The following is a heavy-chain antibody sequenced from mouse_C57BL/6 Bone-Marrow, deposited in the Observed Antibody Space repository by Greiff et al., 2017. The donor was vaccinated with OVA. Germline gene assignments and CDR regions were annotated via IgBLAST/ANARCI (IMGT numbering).Heavy chain of an antibody. CDR2: INPYNGGT. Sequence: LVKPGASVKMSCKASGYTFTDYYMNWVKQSHGKSLEWIGVINPYNGGTSYNQKFKGKATLTVDKSSSTAYMELNSLTSEDSAVYYCARDRVGRRYAMDYWGQGTSVTVSS. V-gene: IGHV1-19*01. D-gene: IGHD4-1*01. J-gene: IGHJ4*01. CDR1: GYTFTDYY. CDR3: ARDRVGRRYAMDY.